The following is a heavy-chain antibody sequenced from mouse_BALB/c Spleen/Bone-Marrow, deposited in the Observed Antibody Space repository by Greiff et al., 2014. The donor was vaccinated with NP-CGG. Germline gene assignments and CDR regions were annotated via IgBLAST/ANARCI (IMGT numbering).Heavy chain of an antibody. CDR1: GFAFSSYD. V-gene: IGHV5-12-1*01. D-gene: IGHD5-5*01. J-gene: IGHJ4*01. Sequence: EVKLVESGGGLVKPGGSLKLSCAASGFAFSSYDMSWVRQTPEKRLEWVAYISSGGGSTYYPDTVKGRFTISRDNVKNTLYLQMSSLKSEDTAMYYCARTTPYAMDYWGQGTSVTVSS. CDR2: ISSGGGST. CDR3: ARTTPYAMDY.